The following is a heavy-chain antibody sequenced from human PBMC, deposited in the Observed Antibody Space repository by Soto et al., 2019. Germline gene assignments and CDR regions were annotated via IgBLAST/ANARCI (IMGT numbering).Heavy chain of an antibody. V-gene: IGHV1-18*01. Sequence: ASVKVSCKASGYTFTSYGISWVRQAPGQGLERMGWISAYNGNTNYAQKLQGRVTMTTDTSTSTAYMELRSLRSDDTAVYYCARALSPDYYDSSGYYYLWGQGTLVTVSS. CDR3: ARALSPDYYDSSGYYYL. J-gene: IGHJ5*02. CDR2: ISAYNGNT. D-gene: IGHD3-22*01. CDR1: GYTFTSYG.